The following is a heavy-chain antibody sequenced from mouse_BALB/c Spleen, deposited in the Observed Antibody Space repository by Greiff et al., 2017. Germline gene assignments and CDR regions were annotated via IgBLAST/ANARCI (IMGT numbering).Heavy chain of an antibody. V-gene: IGHV1S56*01. Sequence: QVHVKQSGPELVKPGASVRISCKASGYTFTSYYIHWVKQRPGQGLEWIGWIYPGNVNTKYNEKFKGKATLTADKSSSTAYMQLSSLTSEDSAVYFCARDYYGSSYDWYFDVWGAGTTVTVSS. D-gene: IGHD1-1*01. CDR2: IYPGNVNT. J-gene: IGHJ1*01. CDR1: GYTFTSYY. CDR3: ARDYYGSSYDWYFDV.